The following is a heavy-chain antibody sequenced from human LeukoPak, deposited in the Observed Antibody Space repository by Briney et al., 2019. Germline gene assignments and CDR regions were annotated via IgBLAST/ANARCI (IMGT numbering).Heavy chain of an antibody. Sequence: SGGSLRPSCAASGFTFGSYWMHWVRQAPGKGLVWISRINSDGSSTGYADSVKGRFTISRDNAKNTLYLQMNSLRAEDTAVYYCARDFYTYGSSWFDPWGQGTLVTVSS. CDR1: GFTFGSYW. V-gene: IGHV3-74*01. D-gene: IGHD5-18*01. CDR3: ARDFYTYGSSWFDP. CDR2: INSDGSST. J-gene: IGHJ5*02.